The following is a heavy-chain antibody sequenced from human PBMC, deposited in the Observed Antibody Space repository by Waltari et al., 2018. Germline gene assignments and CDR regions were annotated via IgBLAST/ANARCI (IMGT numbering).Heavy chain of an antibody. CDR2: RNEDGSKS. J-gene: IGHJ4*02. CDR1: EFTFRNYW. CDR3: ASGPDHGDF. Sequence: EMQLVESGGDLVQPGGSLRLFCAASEFTFRNYWMTWVRQAPGRGLEWVANRNEDGSKSFYLDSVKGRFTISRDNAKNSLYLQMNSLRAEDTAIYYCASGPDHGDFWGQGTLVTVSS. V-gene: IGHV3-7*01.